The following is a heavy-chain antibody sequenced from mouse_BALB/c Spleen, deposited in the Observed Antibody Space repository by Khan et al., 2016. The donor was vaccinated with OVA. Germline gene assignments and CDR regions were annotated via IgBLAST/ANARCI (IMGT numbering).Heavy chain of an antibody. Sequence: VQLKQSGPGLVKPSQSPSLTCTVTGYSITTDYAWNWIRQFPGKKLEWMGFISYSGNTKYNPSLKSRISITRDTSKIQFFLQLKSVTTEDTARYYCARVYGGDFDYWGQGTTLTVSS. J-gene: IGHJ2*01. CDR1: GYSITTDYA. CDR2: ISYSGNT. V-gene: IGHV3-2*02. D-gene: IGHD1-1*01. CDR3: ARVYGGDFDY.